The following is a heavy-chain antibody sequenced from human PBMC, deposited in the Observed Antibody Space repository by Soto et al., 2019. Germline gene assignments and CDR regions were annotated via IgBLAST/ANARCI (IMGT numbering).Heavy chain of an antibody. V-gene: IGHV3-11*01. CDR3: ARDVGFYDSTGDYPYYFDY. CDR1: GFTFSDYY. Sequence: QVQLVESGGGLVEPGGPLRLSCASSGFTFSDYYMTWIRQAPGKGLEWVSYISSSGSTIYYADSVKGRFTISRDNAKNSLYLQMNSLRAEDTAVYYCARDVGFYDSTGDYPYYFDYWGQGALVTVSS. J-gene: IGHJ4*02. CDR2: ISSSGSTI. D-gene: IGHD3-22*01.